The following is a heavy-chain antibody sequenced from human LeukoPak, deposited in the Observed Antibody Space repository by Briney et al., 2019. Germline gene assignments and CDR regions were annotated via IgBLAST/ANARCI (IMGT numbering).Heavy chain of an antibody. CDR1: GITFSSYA. CDR3: AKVDLAYCSSTSCPLDY. CDR2: ISGSGGST. D-gene: IGHD2-2*01. J-gene: IGHJ4*02. V-gene: IGHV3-23*01. Sequence: GGSLRLSCAASGITFSSYAMSWVRQAPGKGLGWVSAISGSGGSTYYADSVKGRFTISRDNSKNTLYLQMNSLRAEDTAVYYCAKVDLAYCSSTSCPLDYWGQGTLVTVSS.